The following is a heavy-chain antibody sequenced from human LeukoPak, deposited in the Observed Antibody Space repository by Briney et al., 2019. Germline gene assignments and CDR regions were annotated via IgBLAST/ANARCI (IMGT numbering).Heavy chain of an antibody. Sequence: SVKVSCKASGGTFSSYAISWVRQAPGQGLEWMGGIIPIFGTANYAQKFQGRVTITTDESTSTAYMELSSLRSEDTAVYYCAGSSLRGYSYGPKVYWGQGTLVTVSS. CDR3: AGSSLRGYSYGPKVY. J-gene: IGHJ4*02. CDR1: GGTFSSYA. D-gene: IGHD5-18*01. CDR2: IIPIFGTA. V-gene: IGHV1-69*05.